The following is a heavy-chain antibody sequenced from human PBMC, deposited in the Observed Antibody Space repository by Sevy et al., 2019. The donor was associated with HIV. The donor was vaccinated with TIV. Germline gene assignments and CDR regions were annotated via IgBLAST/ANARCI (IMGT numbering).Heavy chain of an antibody. CDR1: GFTFIAFG. J-gene: IGHJ5*02. V-gene: IGHV3-23*01. D-gene: IGHD6-19*01. Sequence: GESLKISCSASGFTFIAFGMTWVRQAPGKGLEWVPGISGGGAATAYADSVKGRFTISRDNSKNTLYLQMNSLTAADTAVYYCARYGRIPVAGHTWFDPWGLGTLVTVSS. CDR3: ARYGRIPVAGHTWFDP. CDR2: ISGGGAAT.